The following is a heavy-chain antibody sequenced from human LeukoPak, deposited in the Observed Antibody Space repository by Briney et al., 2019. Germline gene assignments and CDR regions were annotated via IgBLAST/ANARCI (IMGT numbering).Heavy chain of an antibody. CDR3: ARRYNWNDLDY. CDR2: IWYDGSNK. V-gene: IGHV3-33*08. J-gene: IGHJ4*02. Sequence: PGGSLRLSCAASGFTFSDYWMSWVRQAPGKGLEWVAVIWYDGSNKYYADSVKGRFTISRDNSKNTLYLQMNSLRAEDTAVYYCARRYNWNDLDYWGQGTLVTVSS. D-gene: IGHD1-1*01. CDR1: GFTFSDYW.